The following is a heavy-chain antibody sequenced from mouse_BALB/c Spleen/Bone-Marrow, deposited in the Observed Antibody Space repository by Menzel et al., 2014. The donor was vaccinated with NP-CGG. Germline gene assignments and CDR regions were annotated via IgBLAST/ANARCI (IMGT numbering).Heavy chain of an antibody. J-gene: IGHJ2*01. CDR2: INSNGGST. Sequence: EVKVVESGGGLVQPGGSLKLSCAASGFTFSSYGMSWVRQTPDKRLESVATINSNGGSTYYPDSVKGRFTISRDNAKNTLYLQMSSLKSEDTAMYYCARDYYGSSDYWGQGTTLTVSS. CDR1: GFTFSSYG. V-gene: IGHV5-6-3*01. D-gene: IGHD1-1*01. CDR3: ARDYYGSSDY.